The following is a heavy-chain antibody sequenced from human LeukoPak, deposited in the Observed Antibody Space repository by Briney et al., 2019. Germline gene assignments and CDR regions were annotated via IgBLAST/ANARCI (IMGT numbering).Heavy chain of an antibody. CDR2: IYYSGST. V-gene: IGHV4-59*01. D-gene: IGHD2-15*01. Sequence: PSETLSLTCTVSGGSISSYYWSWIRQPPGKGLEWIGYIYYSGSTNYNPSPKSRVTISVDTSKNQFSLKLSSVTAADTAVYYCARVAIGFDYWGQGTLVTVSS. CDR3: ARVAIGFDY. J-gene: IGHJ4*02. CDR1: GGSISSYY.